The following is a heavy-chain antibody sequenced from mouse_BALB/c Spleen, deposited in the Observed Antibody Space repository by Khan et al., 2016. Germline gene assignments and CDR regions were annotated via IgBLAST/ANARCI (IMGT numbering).Heavy chain of an antibody. CDR1: GFTFSGFW. V-gene: IGHV11-2*02. D-gene: IGHD1-2*01. Sequence: EVQLLETGGGLVQPGGSRGVSCEGSGFTFSGFWMSWVRQTPGKTLEWIGDINSDGSAINYAPSIKDRFTIFRDNDKSTLYLQMSNVRSEDTALYYCARLDYYGLGAYWGQGTLVTVSA. CDR3: ARLDYYGLGAY. J-gene: IGHJ3*01. CDR2: INSDGSAI.